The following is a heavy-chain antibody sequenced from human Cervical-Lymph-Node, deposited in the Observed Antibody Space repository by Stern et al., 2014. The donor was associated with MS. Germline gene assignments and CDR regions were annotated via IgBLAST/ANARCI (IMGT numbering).Heavy chain of an antibody. V-gene: IGHV1-69*01. J-gene: IGHJ5*02. CDR3: ATHSTWSWFRMWFDP. CDR1: GGTFNDYT. D-gene: IGHD6-13*01. CDR2: IIPLSDST. Sequence: VQLVESGAEVKVPGSSVKVSCKPSGGTFNDYTVNWVRQAPGQGLEWMGGIIPLSDSTNYAPNFQGRATITADDSTTTVYLELTSLTSQDTAVYYCATHSTWSWFRMWFDPWGQGTMVTVSS.